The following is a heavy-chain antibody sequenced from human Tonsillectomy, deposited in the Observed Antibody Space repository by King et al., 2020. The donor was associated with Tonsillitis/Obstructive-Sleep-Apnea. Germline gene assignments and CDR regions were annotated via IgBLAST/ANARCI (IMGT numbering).Heavy chain of an antibody. V-gene: IGHV3-74*01. J-gene: IGHJ3*02. CDR3: ARGISGASVAFDI. CDR2: VNSDGSNT. D-gene: IGHD1-26*01. Sequence: VQLVESGGGLVQPGGSLRLSCAASGFTFSSHWMHWVRQAPGKGQVWVSRVNSDGSNTNYADSVKGRFTISRDNAKNTLYLQVNSLRAEDTAVYYCARGISGASVAFDIWGQGTMVTVSS. CDR1: GFTFSSHW.